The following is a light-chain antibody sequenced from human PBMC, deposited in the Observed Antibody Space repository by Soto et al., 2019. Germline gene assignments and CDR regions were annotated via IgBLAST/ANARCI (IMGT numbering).Light chain of an antibody. CDR3: LQHNSYPVT. V-gene: IGKV1-5*01. J-gene: IGKJ1*01. CDR1: QSISSW. Sequence: GDRVTITCRASQSISSWLAWYQQKPGKAPKLLIYDASSLESGVPSRFSVSGSGTEFTLTISSLQPEDFATYYCLQHNSYPVTFGQGTKV. CDR2: DAS.